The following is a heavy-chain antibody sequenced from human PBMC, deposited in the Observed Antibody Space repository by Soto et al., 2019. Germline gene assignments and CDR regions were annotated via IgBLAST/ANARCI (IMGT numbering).Heavy chain of an antibody. Sequence: QVQLQESGPGLVKPSETLSLTCSVSGDSISRKYWSWLRQPAGGGLEWIGRIYTTGATNYNSSLKSRVSMSGDTSKNQFSLRLTSVTAADTAGYFCAMTVIAPSPYLDHWGQGLLVTVSS. CDR1: GDSISRKY. D-gene: IGHD4-17*01. CDR3: AMTVIAPSPYLDH. CDR2: IYTTGAT. J-gene: IGHJ4*02. V-gene: IGHV4-4*07.